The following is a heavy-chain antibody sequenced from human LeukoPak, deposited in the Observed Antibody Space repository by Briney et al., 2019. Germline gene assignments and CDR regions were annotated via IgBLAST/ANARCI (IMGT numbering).Heavy chain of an antibody. CDR3: ARFLRGGNERFDY. Sequence: GRSLRLSCAASGFTFSSYAMHWVRQAPGKGLEWVAVISYDGSNKYYADSVKGRFTISRDNSKNTVFLQMNSLRAEDTAVYYCARFLRGGNERFDYWGQGTLVTVSS. D-gene: IGHD3-10*01. V-gene: IGHV3-30*14. CDR2: ISYDGSNK. J-gene: IGHJ4*02. CDR1: GFTFSSYA.